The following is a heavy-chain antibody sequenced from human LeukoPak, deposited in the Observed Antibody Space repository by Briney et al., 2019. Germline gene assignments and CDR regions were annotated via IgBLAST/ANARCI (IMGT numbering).Heavy chain of an antibody. V-gene: IGHV4-34*01. CDR3: ARGLTVTTGAAFDI. CDR1: GGSFSGYY. J-gene: IGHJ3*02. D-gene: IGHD4-17*01. CDR2: INHSGST. Sequence: SETLSLTCAVYGGSFSGYYWSWIRQPPGKGLEWIGEINHSGSTNYNPSLKSRVTISVDTSKNQFSLKLSSVTAADTAVYYCARGLTVTTGAAFDIWGQGTMVTVSS.